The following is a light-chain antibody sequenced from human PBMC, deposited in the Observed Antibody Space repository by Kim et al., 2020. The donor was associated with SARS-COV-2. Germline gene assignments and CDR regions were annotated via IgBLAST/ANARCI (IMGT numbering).Light chain of an antibody. CDR3: QASDSSTV. Sequence: SYELTQPPSVSVSPGQTASITCSGDKLGDKYACWYQQKPGQSPVLVIYQDSKRPSGIPERFSGSNSGNTATLTISGTQAMDEADYYCQASDSSTVFGGGT. J-gene: IGLJ2*01. V-gene: IGLV3-1*01. CDR2: QDS. CDR1: KLGDKY.